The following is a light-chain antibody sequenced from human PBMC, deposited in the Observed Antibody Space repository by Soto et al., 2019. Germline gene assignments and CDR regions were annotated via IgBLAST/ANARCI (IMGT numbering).Light chain of an antibody. J-gene: IGKJ4*01. CDR2: AAS. CDR1: QRVRSN. V-gene: IGKV3-15*01. Sequence: IVMPQSPATLSVSPGEIATLSCRASQRVRSNLAWYQQKPGQAPRLFIYAASTRATGIPARFSGSGSATEFTLPISSLQSEDVAAYYCQQYNHRPPRTFGGGTKVDIK. CDR3: QQYNHRPPRT.